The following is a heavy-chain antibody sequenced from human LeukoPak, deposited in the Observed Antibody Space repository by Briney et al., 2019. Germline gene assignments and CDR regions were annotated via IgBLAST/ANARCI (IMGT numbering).Heavy chain of an antibody. Sequence: QPGGALLLSCAASGFTFSTYAMSWVRPAPGKGLEWVSVISGSGSSTYYAASVKGRFTISRDNSQNPLYLQMTSLRAEDTAVYSRAKEMATIRAVEFWGQGTMVTVSS. CDR1: GFTFSTYA. D-gene: IGHD5-24*01. J-gene: IGHJ3*01. CDR2: ISGSGSST. V-gene: IGHV3-23*01. CDR3: AKEMATIRAVEF.